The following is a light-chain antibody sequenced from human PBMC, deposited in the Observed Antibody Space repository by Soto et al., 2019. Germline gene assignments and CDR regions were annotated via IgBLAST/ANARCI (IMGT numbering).Light chain of an antibody. J-gene: IGLJ3*02. V-gene: IGLV1-44*01. CDR3: AAWDASLNGWV. CDR1: SSNIGSNT. CDR2: SDN. Sequence: QSVVTQPPSASGTPGQRVTISCSGSSSNIGSNTVNWYQHLPGTAPKFLIYSDNQRPSGVPDRFSGSKSGTSASLAISGLQSEDEADYYCAAWDASLNGWVFGGGIKVTVL.